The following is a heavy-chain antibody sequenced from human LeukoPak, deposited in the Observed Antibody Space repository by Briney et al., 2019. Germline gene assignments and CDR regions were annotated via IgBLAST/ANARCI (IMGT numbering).Heavy chain of an antibody. J-gene: IGHJ4*02. D-gene: IGHD3-10*01. V-gene: IGHV5-51*01. CDR1: AYTFTTYW. CDR3: ATVVGSGTFYPAEYFGY. CDR2: INPSDSDT. Sequence: GASLQISSQGAAYTFTTYWIACVRRLPRKGRGWMGRINPSDSDTTYNPCFQSQVTISADKSINTAYLQWSSLRASDTAMYYCATVVGSGTFYPAEYFGYWGQGTLVTVSS.